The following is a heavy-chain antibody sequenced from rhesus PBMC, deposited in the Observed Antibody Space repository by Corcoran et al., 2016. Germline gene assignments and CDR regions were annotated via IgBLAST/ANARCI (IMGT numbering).Heavy chain of an antibody. CDR2: ISGSGGNT. J-gene: IGHJ4*01. Sequence: QLQLQESGPGLVKPSETLSLTCAVSGGSISSNYWSWIRQPPGKGLEWIGRISGSGGNTDSNPSLKSRVTISTDTSKNQFSRKLSAVTAADTAGFYCARRRGSWNYFDYWARESWSPSPQ. V-gene: IGHV4-173*01. D-gene: IGHD6-25*01. CDR1: GGSISSNY. CDR3: ARRRGSWNYFDY.